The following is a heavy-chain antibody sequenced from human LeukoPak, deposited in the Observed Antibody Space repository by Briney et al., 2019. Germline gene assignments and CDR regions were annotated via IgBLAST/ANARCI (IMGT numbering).Heavy chain of an antibody. CDR2: INPNSGGT. CDR3: ARDATLYYDILTGYQIDY. D-gene: IGHD3-9*01. J-gene: IGHJ4*02. CDR1: GYTFTGYY. Sequence: ASVTVSCKASGYTFTGYYMHWVRQAPGQGLEWMGWINPNSGGTNYAQKFQGRVTMTRDTSISTAYMELSRLRSDDTAVYYCARDATLYYDILTGYQIDYWGQGTLVTVSS. V-gene: IGHV1-2*02.